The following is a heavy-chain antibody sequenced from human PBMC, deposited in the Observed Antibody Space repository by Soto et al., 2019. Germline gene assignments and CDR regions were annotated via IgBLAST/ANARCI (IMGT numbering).Heavy chain of an antibody. J-gene: IGHJ5*02. D-gene: IGHD3-3*01. CDR3: GVSKYYDFWSGKPGDWFDP. Sequence: SETLSLTCAVSGGSISSGGYSRSWIRQPPGKGLEWIGYIYHSGSTYYNPSLKSRVTISVDRSKNQFSLKLSSVTAADTAVYYCGVSKYYDFWSGKPGDWFDPWGQGTLVTVSS. CDR1: GGSISSGGYS. CDR2: IYHSGST. V-gene: IGHV4-30-2*01.